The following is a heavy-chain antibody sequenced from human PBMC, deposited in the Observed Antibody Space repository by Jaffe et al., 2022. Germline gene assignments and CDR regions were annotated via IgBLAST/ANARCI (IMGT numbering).Heavy chain of an antibody. CDR2: INPSGGST. V-gene: IGHV1-46*01. CDR3: ARGYCSGGSCYSIDYYYMDV. Sequence: QVQLVQSGAEVKKPGASVKVSCKASGYTFTSYYMHWVRQAPGQGLEWMGIINPSGGSTSYAQKFQGRVTMTRDTSTSTVYMELSSLRSEDTAVYYCARGYCSGGSCYSIDYYYMDVWGKGTTVTVSS. CDR1: GYTFTSYY. D-gene: IGHD2-15*01. J-gene: IGHJ6*03.